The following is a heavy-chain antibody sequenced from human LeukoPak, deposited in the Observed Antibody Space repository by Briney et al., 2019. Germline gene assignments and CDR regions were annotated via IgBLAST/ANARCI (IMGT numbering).Heavy chain of an antibody. V-gene: IGHV1-2*02. CDR2: INPNSGGT. Sequence: EASVKVSCKASGSIFTDYFMHWVRQAPGQGLEWMGWINPNSGGTSYAQKFEGRVTMTRDTSISTAYMELSRLRSDDTALYYCARGSSDWYVWFDPWGQGTLVTVSS. D-gene: IGHD6-19*01. J-gene: IGHJ5*02. CDR1: GSIFTDYF. CDR3: ARGSSDWYVWFDP.